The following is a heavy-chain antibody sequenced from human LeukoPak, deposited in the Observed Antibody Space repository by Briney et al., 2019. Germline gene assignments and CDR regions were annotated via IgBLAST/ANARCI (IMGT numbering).Heavy chain of an antibody. D-gene: IGHD1-26*01. CDR3: SRDRSLSGSYFAFDI. J-gene: IGHJ3*02. CDR1: GGSISTYY. CDR2: IYYSGGT. Sequence: SETLSLTCTVSGGSISTYYWSWIRQPPGKGLEWIGHIYYSGGTNYNPSLKSRVTISVDTSKNQFSLMLSSVTAADTAVYYCSRDRSLSGSYFAFDIWGQGTMVAVSS. V-gene: IGHV4-59*01.